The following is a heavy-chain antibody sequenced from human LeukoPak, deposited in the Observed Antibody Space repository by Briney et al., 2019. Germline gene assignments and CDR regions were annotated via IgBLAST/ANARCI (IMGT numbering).Heavy chain of an antibody. CDR1: GFTFSRSW. V-gene: IGHV3-74*01. Sequence: GGSLRLSCAASGFTFSRSWMHWVRQPPGKGLVWVSRLNDDGSTTTYAASVKGRSTISRDNAKNTLYLQMNSLRAKDRAVYYWARALGSPLDFWGQGTLVTVSS. CDR3: ARALGSPLDF. CDR2: LNDDGSTT. D-gene: IGHD1-26*01. J-gene: IGHJ4*02.